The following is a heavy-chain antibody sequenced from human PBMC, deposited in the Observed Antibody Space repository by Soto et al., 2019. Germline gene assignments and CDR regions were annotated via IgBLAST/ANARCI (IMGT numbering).Heavy chain of an antibody. Sequence: QMQLVQSGAEVKKPGSSLKVSCKASGGTFSSYAISWVRQAPGQGLEWMGGIIPIFGTANYAQKFQGRVTITADESTSTAYMELSSLRSEDTAVYYCARHVRYCSSTSCYMWPTTHPDPFDPWGQGTLVTVSS. CDR1: GGTFSSYA. V-gene: IGHV1-69*01. D-gene: IGHD2-2*02. J-gene: IGHJ5*02. CDR2: IIPIFGTA. CDR3: ARHVRYCSSTSCYMWPTTHPDPFDP.